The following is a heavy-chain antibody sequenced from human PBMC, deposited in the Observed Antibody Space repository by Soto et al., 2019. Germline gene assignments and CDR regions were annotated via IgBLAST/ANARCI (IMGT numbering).Heavy chain of an antibody. CDR1: GFTFSGSA. V-gene: IGHV3-73*02. J-gene: IGHJ5*02. CDR2: IRSKANSYAT. CDR3: IRGAYCSSTSCYNWFDP. D-gene: IGHD2-2*01. Sequence: EVQLVESGGGLVQPGGSLKLSCAASGFTFSGSAMHWVRQASGKGLEWVGRIRSKANSYATAYAESVNGRFTISRDDSKNTAYLQMNSLKTEDTAVYYCIRGAYCSSTSCYNWFDPWGQGTLVTVSS.